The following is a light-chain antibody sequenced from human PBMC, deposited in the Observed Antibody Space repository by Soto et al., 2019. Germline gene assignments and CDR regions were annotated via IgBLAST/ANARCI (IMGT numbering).Light chain of an antibody. CDR1: SSNIGNNY. J-gene: IGLJ1*01. Sequence: QSVLTQPPSVSAAPGQKVTISCSGSSSNIGNNYVSWYQQLPGTAPKLLIYDNNKRPSGIPHRFSGSKSGTSATLGITGLQTGDEADYYCGTWDSGRSAGQGVFGTGTKVTVL. CDR3: GTWDSGRSAGQGV. V-gene: IGLV1-51*01. CDR2: DNN.